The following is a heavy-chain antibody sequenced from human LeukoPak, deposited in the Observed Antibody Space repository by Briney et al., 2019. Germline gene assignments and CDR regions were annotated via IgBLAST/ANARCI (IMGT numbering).Heavy chain of an antibody. D-gene: IGHD1-1*01. CDR3: ARDGQLLGY. Sequence: ASVKVSCKASGYTFTDYYIHWVRQAPGQGLEWMGWINPNSGGTNYAQKFQGRVTMTRDTSITTAYMELSRVRSDDTAVCYCARDGQLLGYWGQGTLVTVSS. CDR2: INPNSGGT. CDR1: GYTFTDYY. V-gene: IGHV1-2*02. J-gene: IGHJ4*02.